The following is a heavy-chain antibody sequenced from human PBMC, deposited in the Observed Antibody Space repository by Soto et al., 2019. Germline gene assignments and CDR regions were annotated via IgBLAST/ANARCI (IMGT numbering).Heavy chain of an antibody. V-gene: IGHV1-8*01. CDR3: ARGPKHRRDGYNPFDY. CDR1: GYTFTSYD. CDR2: MNPNSGNT. J-gene: IGHJ4*02. D-gene: IGHD5-12*01. Sequence: GASVKVSCKASGYTFTSYDINWVRQATGQGLEWMGWMNPNSGNTGYAQKFQGRVTMTRNTSISTAYMELSSLRSEDTAVYYCARGPKHRRDGYNPFDYWGQGTMVTVYS.